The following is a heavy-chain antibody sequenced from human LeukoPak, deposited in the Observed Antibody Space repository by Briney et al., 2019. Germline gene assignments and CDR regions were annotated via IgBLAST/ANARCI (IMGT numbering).Heavy chain of an antibody. CDR3: ARCGAPSYFDH. D-gene: IGHD3-10*01. J-gene: IGHJ4*02. Sequence: GESLKISVKGSGYSFTSYWIGWVRQIPGKGLEWRGIIYPGDSDTRYSTSFQGQLPISDTKSISTAYLKWRSLKASDTAMYYCARCGAPSYFDHWGQGTLVTVSS. V-gene: IGHV5-51*01. CDR2: IYPGDSDT. CDR1: GYSFTSYW.